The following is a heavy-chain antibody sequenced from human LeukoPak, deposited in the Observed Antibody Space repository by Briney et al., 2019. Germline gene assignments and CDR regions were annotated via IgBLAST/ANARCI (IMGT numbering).Heavy chain of an antibody. Sequence: GGSLRLSCAASGFTFSSYGLHWVRQAPGRGLEWVAFIRYDGNNKYYADSVKGRFTISRDNSKNTLYLQMNSLRTEDTAVYYCAKGTVGAYEIDYWGQGTLVTVSS. J-gene: IGHJ4*02. D-gene: IGHD1-26*01. V-gene: IGHV3-30*02. CDR2: IRYDGNNK. CDR1: GFTFSSYG. CDR3: AKGTVGAYEIDY.